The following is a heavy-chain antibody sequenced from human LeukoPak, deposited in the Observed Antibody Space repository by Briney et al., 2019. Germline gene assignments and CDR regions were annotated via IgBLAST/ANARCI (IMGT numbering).Heavy chain of an antibody. J-gene: IGHJ5*02. CDR1: GFTFSNAW. Sequence: PGGSLRLSCAASGFTFSNAWMSWVRQAPGKGLEWVSAISGSGGSTYYADSVKGRFTISRDNTKNTLYLQMNSLRAEGTAVYYCAKATTVTTYLDWFDPWGQGTLVTVSS. D-gene: IGHD4-17*01. CDR3: AKATTVTTYLDWFDP. CDR2: ISGSGGST. V-gene: IGHV3-23*01.